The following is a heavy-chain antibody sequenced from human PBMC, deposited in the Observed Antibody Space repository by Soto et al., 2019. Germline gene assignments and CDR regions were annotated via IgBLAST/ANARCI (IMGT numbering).Heavy chain of an antibody. V-gene: IGHV1-69*01. CDR2: IIPIFSTT. D-gene: IGHD6-13*01. J-gene: IGHJ4*02. Sequence: QVQLVQSGAEVQKPGSSVKVSCKASGGTFSSYAISWVRQAPGQGLEWMGDIIPIFSTTRHAQKFQGRVTITADESTTTAYMELNSLTSDDTAVYYCAGGEHASTWFYFDYWGQGPLVTVAS. CDR1: GGTFSSYA. CDR3: AGGEHASTWFYFDY.